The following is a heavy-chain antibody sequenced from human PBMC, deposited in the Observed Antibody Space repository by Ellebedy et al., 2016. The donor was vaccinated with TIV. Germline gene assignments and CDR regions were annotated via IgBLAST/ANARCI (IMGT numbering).Heavy chain of an antibody. J-gene: IGHJ4*02. V-gene: IGHV3-23*01. D-gene: IGHD6-6*01. CDR1: GFSVSSNY. CDR3: AKVAAGPGGVWVFDY. Sequence: PGGSLRLSCAASGFSVSSNYVTWVRQAPGKGLEWVSAITYSGGSTYYADSVKGRFTLSRDNSKNTLYLQMNSLRAEETAVYYCAKVAAGPGGVWVFDYWGQGTLVSVSS. CDR2: ITYSGGST.